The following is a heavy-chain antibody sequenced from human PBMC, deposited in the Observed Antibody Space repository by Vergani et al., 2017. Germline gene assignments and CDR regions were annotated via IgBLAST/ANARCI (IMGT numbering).Heavy chain of an antibody. J-gene: IGHJ4*02. Sequence: QVQLQQWGAGLLKPSQTLSLSCTVSGGSVRTSIGYYWTWIRQPAGKTLEWIGEIFSSGTTNYKPSFKNRVTMSVDTSKNQFSLKLNSVTAADTAVYYCARGSRAEGGSGPDKWVQGTLVTVSS. CDR3: ARGSRAEGGSGPDK. D-gene: IGHD6-13*01. V-gene: IGHV4-61*02. CDR1: GGSVRTSIGYY. CDR2: IFSSGTT.